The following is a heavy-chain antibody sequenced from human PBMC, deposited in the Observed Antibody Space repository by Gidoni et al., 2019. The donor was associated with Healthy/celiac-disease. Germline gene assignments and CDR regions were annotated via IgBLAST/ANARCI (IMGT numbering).Heavy chain of an antibody. V-gene: IGHV5-51*01. J-gene: IGHJ6*02. CDR2: IYPGDSDT. CDR1: GYSFTSYW. Sequence: EVQLVQSGAEVKKPGESLKISCKGSGYSFTSYWIGWVRQMPGKGLEWMGIIYPGDSDTRYSPSFQGQVPLSADKSISTAYLPWSRLKASDPAMYYCAGHGGRGGRTHYYYYGMDVWGQGTTVTVSS. D-gene: IGHD1-26*01. CDR3: AGHGGRGGRTHYYYYGMDV.